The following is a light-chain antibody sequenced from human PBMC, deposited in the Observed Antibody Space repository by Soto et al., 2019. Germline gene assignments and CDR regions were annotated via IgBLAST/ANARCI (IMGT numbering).Light chain of an antibody. Sequence: EIVLTQSPATLSLSPGERATLSCRASQSVSSYLAWYQQKPGQAPRLLIYDASNRATGIPARFSGSGSGTDFNLTISGLEPEDLAVYYCQQRSIWPSTTFRQGTKLEIK. V-gene: IGKV3-11*01. CDR2: DAS. J-gene: IGKJ2*01. CDR1: QSVSSY. CDR3: QQRSIWPSTT.